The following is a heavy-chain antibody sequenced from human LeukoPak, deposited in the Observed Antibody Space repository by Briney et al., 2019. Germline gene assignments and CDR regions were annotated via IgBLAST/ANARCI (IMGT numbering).Heavy chain of an antibody. CDR2: IYPNNGGT. J-gene: IGHJ4*02. D-gene: IGHD6-13*01. CDR1: GYTFTDNY. Sequence: GASLKVSCKASGYTFTDNYVHWVRQVPGQGLEWMGWIYPNNGGTNYAQKFQGRVTMTRDTSISTAYLDLSGLRSDDTAVYFCAREIWYYSQWGQGTLVTVSS. CDR3: AREIWYYSQ. V-gene: IGHV1-2*02.